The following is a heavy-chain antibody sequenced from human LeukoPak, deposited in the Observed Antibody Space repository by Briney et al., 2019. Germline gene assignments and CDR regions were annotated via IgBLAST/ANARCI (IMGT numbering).Heavy chain of an antibody. V-gene: IGHV4-34*01. CDR2: INHSGST. CDR1: GGSFSGYY. CDR3: ARGRRIVVVPAAIIWFDP. D-gene: IGHD2-2*02. Sequence: SETLSLTCAVYGGSFSGYYWSWIRQPPGKGLEWIGEINHSGSTNYNPSLESRVTISVDTSKNQFSLKLSSVTAADTAVYYCARGRRIVVVPAAIIWFDPWGQGTLVTVSS. J-gene: IGHJ5*02.